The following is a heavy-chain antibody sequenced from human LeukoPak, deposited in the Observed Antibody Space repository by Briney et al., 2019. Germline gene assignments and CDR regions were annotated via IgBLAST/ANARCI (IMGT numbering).Heavy chain of an antibody. D-gene: IGHD1-26*01. V-gene: IGHV3-21*01. Sequence: GGSLRLSCAASGFTFSSYGMHWVRQAPGKGLEWVSSISSSSSYIYYADSVKGRFTISRDNAKNSLYLQMNSLRAEDTAVYYCARDLPADNHQWELHLSFDYWGQGTLVTVSS. CDR3: ARDLPADNHQWELHLSFDY. J-gene: IGHJ4*02. CDR1: GFTFSSYG. CDR2: ISSSSSYI.